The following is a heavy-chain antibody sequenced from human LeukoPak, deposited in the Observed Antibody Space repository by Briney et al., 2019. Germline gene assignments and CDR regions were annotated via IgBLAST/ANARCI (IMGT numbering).Heavy chain of an antibody. D-gene: IGHD2-15*01. Sequence: SETLSLTCTVSGGSISSYYWSWIRQPPGKGLEWIGYIYYSGSTNYNPSLKSRVTISVDTSKNQFSLKLSSVTAADTAVYYCARGPGGVVNYWGQGTLVTVSS. J-gene: IGHJ4*02. CDR2: IYYSGST. CDR3: ARGPGGVVNY. V-gene: IGHV4-59*12. CDR1: GGSISSYY.